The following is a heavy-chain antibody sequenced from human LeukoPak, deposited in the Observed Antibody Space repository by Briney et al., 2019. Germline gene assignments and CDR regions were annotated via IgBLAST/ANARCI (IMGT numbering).Heavy chain of an antibody. CDR2: INHSGST. V-gene: IGHV4-34*01. CDR3: AREGEYSYGYGDY. D-gene: IGHD5-18*01. Sequence: PSETLSLTCAVYGGSFSGYYWSWIRQPPGKGLEWIGEINHSGSTNYNPSLESRVTISVDTSKKQFPLKLSSVAAEDTAVYYCAREGEYSYGYGDYWGQGTLVTVSS. CDR1: GGSFSGYY. J-gene: IGHJ4*02.